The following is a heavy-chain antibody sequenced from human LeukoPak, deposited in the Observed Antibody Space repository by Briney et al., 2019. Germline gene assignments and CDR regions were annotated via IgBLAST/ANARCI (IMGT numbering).Heavy chain of an antibody. Sequence: SETLSLTCTVSGGSISGYYWSWIRQPPGKGLEWIGEINHSGSTNYNPSLKSRVTISVDTSKNQFSLKLSSVTAADTAVYYCARALVRYSYGTRGAFDIWGQGTMVTVSS. CDR2: INHSGST. J-gene: IGHJ3*02. CDR1: GGSISGYY. V-gene: IGHV4-34*01. D-gene: IGHD5-18*01. CDR3: ARALVRYSYGTRGAFDI.